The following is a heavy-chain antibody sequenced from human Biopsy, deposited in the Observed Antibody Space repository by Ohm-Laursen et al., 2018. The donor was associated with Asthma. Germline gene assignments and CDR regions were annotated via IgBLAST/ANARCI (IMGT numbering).Heavy chain of an antibody. CDR3: ARHSGNYYAQLNY. CDR1: GGSFSAYY. CDR2: ISYTGST. V-gene: IGHV4-34*01. Sequence: SDTLSLTCAVYGGSFSAYYWSWIRQPPGKGLEWIATISYTGSTYYNPSLKSRVTISVDTSKNQFSLKLSSVTAADTAVYYCARHSGNYYAQLNYWGQGTLVTVSS. J-gene: IGHJ4*02. D-gene: IGHD1-26*01.